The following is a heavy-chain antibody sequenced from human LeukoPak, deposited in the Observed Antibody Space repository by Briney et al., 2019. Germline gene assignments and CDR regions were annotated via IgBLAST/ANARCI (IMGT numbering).Heavy chain of an antibody. CDR2: ISAYNGNT. Sequence: ASVKVSCKASGYTFTSYGISWVRQAPGQGLEWMGWISAYNGNTNYAQKLQGRVTMTTDTSTSTAYMELRSLRSDDTAVYYCARGNQKYYDSSGHIDYWGQGTLVTVSS. V-gene: IGHV1-18*01. CDR1: GYTFTSYG. CDR3: ARGNQKYYDSSGHIDY. D-gene: IGHD3-22*01. J-gene: IGHJ4*02.